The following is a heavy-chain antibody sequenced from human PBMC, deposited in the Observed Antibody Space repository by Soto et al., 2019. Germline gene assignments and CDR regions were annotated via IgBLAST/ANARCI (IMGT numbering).Heavy chain of an antibody. CDR3: ARVPVLGYXSSTSCYKPLGPYGMDV. CDR1: GYTFTSYA. Sequence: GASVKVSCKDSGYTFTSYAMHWVRQAPGQRLAWMGWINAGNGNTKYSQKFQGRVTITRDTSASTAYMEVSSLRSEDTAVYYCARVPVLGYXSSTSCYKPLGPYGMDVWGQGTTVTVSS. CDR2: INAGNGNT. J-gene: IGHJ6*02. D-gene: IGHD2-2*02. V-gene: IGHV1-3*01.